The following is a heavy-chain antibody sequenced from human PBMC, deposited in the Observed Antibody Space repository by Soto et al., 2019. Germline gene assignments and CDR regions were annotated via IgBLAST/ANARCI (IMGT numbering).Heavy chain of an antibody. CDR1: GYSFTSYG. Sequence: ASVKVSCKASGYSFTSYGISWVRQAPGQALEWMGWISGNNGNTIYAQKVQDRVTMSKDTSTTTAYMELRGLRSDDTAVYYCAREGMTAVNRAPFNHWGQGTLVTVSS. J-gene: IGHJ4*02. D-gene: IGHD4-4*01. CDR3: AREGMTAVNRAPFNH. V-gene: IGHV1-18*01. CDR2: ISGNNGNT.